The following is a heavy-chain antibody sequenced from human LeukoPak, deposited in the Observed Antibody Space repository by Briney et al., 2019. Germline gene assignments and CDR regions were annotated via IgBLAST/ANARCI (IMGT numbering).Heavy chain of an antibody. J-gene: IGHJ3*02. CDR2: ISSSSYI. D-gene: IGHD1-26*01. CDR3: AREGSYYVGAFDI. V-gene: IGHV3-21*01. CDR1: GFTFSTYG. Sequence: GGSLRLSCAASGFTFSTYGMNWVRQAPGKGLEWVSSISSSSYIYYADSVKGRFTISRDNAKNSLYLQMNSLRAEDTAVYYCAREGSYYVGAFDIWGQGTMVTVSS.